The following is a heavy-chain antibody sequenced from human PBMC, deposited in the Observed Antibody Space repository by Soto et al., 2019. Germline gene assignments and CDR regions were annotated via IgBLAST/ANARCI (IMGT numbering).Heavy chain of an antibody. V-gene: IGHV4-39*01. D-gene: IGHD4-4*01. J-gene: IGHJ4*02. CDR1: GGSISSSSYY. Sequence: QLQLQESGPGLVKPSETLSLTCTVSGGSISSSSYYWGWIRQPPGKGLEWIGSIYYSGSTYYNPPFKIRVTISIDPSKNQFSLKLSSVSAADTAVYYCARHLWQQLIRSEYYFDFWGQGTLVTASS. CDR2: IYYSGST. CDR3: ARHLWQQLIRSEYYFDF.